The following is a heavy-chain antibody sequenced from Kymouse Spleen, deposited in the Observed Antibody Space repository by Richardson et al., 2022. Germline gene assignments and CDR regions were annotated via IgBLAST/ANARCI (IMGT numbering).Heavy chain of an antibody. V-gene: IGHV4-39*01. CDR3: ARGVAVALYYYYGMDV. D-gene: IGHD6-19*01. J-gene: IGHJ6*02. CDR1: GGSISSSSYY. CDR2: IYYSGST. Sequence: QLQLQESGPGLVKPSETLSLTCTVSGGSISSSSYYWGWIRQPPGKGLEWIGSIYYSGSTYYNPSLKSRVTISVDTSKNQFSLKLSSVTAADTAVYYCARGVAVALYYYYGMDVWGQGTTVTVSS.